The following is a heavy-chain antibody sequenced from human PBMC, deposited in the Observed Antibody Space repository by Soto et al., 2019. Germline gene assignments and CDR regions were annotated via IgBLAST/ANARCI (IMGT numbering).Heavy chain of an antibody. Sequence: ASVKVSCKASGGTFSSYAISWVRQAPGQGLEWMGGIIPIFGTANYAQKFQGRVTITADESTSTAYMELSSLRFEDTAVYYCARLIAGATFGNWFDPWGQGTLVNVSS. CDR1: GGTFSSYA. CDR2: IIPIFGTA. V-gene: IGHV1-69*13. D-gene: IGHD1-26*01. CDR3: ARLIAGATFGNWFDP. J-gene: IGHJ5*02.